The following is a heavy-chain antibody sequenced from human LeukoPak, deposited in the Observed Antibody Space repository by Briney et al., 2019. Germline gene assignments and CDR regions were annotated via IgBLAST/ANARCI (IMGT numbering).Heavy chain of an antibody. J-gene: IGHJ5*02. D-gene: IGHD3-10*01. CDR3: ARVPITVVRGAPGINWFDP. Sequence: ASVKVSCKASGYTFTSYGISWVRQAPGQGLEWMGWISAYNGNTNYAQKLQGRVTMTTDTSTSTAYMELRSLRSDDTAVYYCARVPITVVRGAPGINWFDPWGQGTLVTVSS. CDR1: GYTFTSYG. CDR2: ISAYNGNT. V-gene: IGHV1-18*01.